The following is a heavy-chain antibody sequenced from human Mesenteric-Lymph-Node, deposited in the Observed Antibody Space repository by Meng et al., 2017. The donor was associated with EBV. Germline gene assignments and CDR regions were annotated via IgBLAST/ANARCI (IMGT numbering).Heavy chain of an antibody. D-gene: IGHD3-10*01. CDR3: ATGADYFGWGRNYFDF. CDR1: GVSINTGGYY. CDR2: IYHHGST. Sequence: QRQPLEVGPGLVKASQTLSPTCVVSGVSINTGGYYWSWIRQPPGKGLEWIGYIYHHGSTDYNPSLESRITMSVDTSNNQFSLTLSSVTAADTAVYYCATGADYFGWGRNYFDFWGLGTLVTVSS. V-gene: IGHV4-30-4*01. J-gene: IGHJ4*02.